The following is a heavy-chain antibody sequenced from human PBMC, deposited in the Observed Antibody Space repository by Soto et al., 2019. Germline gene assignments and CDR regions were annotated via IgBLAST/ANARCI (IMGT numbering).Heavy chain of an antibody. V-gene: IGHV3-15*01. CDR1: GFTFSKAW. J-gene: IGHJ6*02. CDR2: IKSKTDGGTT. Sequence: RLSCAASGFTFSKAWMNWVRQAPGKGVEGGGRIKSKTDGGTTDYAAPVKGRFTVSRDDSKNTLYLKMNSLKTEDTAMYYCIVTTTVTFYYGMDVWGQGTTVTVSS. D-gene: IGHD4-17*01. CDR3: IVTTTVTFYYGMDV.